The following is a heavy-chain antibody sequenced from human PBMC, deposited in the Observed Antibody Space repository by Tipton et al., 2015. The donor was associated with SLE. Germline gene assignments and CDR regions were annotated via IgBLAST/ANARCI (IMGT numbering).Heavy chain of an antibody. CDR3: AREECSGGSCFDF. D-gene: IGHD2-15*01. V-gene: IGHV3-53*05. CDR2: IYGGGST. J-gene: IGHJ4*02. CDR1: GFTVSSNY. Sequence: LSLTCAASGFTVSSNYMSWVRQAPGKGLEWVSVIYGGGSTYYADSVKGRFTISRDNSKNTLYLQMNSLRAEDTAVYFCAREECSGGSCFDFWGQGTLVTVSS.